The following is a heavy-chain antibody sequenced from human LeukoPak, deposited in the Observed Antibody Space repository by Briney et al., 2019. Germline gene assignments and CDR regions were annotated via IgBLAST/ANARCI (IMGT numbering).Heavy chain of an antibody. Sequence: GSLRLSCAASGFTFSSYWMSWVRQAPGKGREWVGRIKSRADGGTIDYAAPVKGRFTISRDDSKHMLYLQIHSLKNEDTAVYFCTTDLPGGDFDYWGQGTLVTVSS. J-gene: IGHJ4*02. CDR3: TTDLPGGDFDY. CDR2: IKSRADGGTI. V-gene: IGHV3-15*01. CDR1: GFTFSSYW. D-gene: IGHD2-8*02.